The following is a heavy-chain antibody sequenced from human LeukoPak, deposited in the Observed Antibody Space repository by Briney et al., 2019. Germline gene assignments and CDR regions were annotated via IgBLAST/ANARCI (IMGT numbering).Heavy chain of an antibody. J-gene: IGHJ3*02. CDR2: MNPNSGNT. D-gene: IGHD3-22*01. CDR3: ARGSYYDSSGYETAFDI. Sequence: ASVKVSCKASGYTFTSYDINWVRQATGQELEWMGWMNPNSGNTGYAQKFQGRVTMTRNTSISTAYMELSSLRSEDTAVYYCARGSYYDSSGYETAFDIWGQGTMVTVSS. CDR1: GYTFTSYD. V-gene: IGHV1-8*01.